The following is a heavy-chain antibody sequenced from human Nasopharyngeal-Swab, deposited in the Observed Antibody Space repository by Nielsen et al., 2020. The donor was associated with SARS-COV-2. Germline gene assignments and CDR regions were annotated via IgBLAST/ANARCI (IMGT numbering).Heavy chain of an antibody. D-gene: IGHD3-22*01. V-gene: IGHV3-21*01. CDR2: ISSSSSYI. Sequence: GESLKISCAASGFTFDDYPMHWVRQAPGEGLEWVSSISSSSSYIYYADSVKGRFTISRDNAKNSLYLQMNSLRAEDTAVYYCARDQYYDSSGYYYYGMDVWGQGTTVTVSS. J-gene: IGHJ6*02. CDR1: GFTFDDYP. CDR3: ARDQYYDSSGYYYYGMDV.